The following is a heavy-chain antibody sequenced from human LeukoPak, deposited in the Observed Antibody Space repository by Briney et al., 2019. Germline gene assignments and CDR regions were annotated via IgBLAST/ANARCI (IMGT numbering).Heavy chain of an antibody. J-gene: IGHJ4*02. CDR1: GITFSSYA. CDR2: ISYDGSNR. Sequence: PGGSLRLSCAASGITFSSYAMHWVRQAPGKGLEWVAVISYDGSNRYYADFVKGRFTISRDNSKNTLYLQMNSLRAEDTAVYYCARGGYSGSFDYWGQGTLVTVSS. CDR3: ARGGYSGSFDY. V-gene: IGHV3-30-3*01. D-gene: IGHD5-12*01.